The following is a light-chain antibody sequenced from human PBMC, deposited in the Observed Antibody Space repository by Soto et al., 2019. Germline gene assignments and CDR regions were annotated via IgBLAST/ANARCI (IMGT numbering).Light chain of an antibody. CDR1: SSDVGGYNY. J-gene: IGLJ1*01. V-gene: IGLV2-14*01. Sequence: QSVLTQPASVSGSPGQSIAISCTGTSSDVGGYNYVSWYQQHPGKAPKLMIYDVSNRPSGVSNRFSGSKSGNTASLTISGLQAEYEADYYCSSYSSSSTYVFGTVTEVTDL. CDR3: SSYSSSSTYV. CDR2: DVS.